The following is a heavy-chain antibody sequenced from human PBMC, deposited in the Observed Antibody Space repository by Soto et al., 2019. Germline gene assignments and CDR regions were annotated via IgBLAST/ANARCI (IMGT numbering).Heavy chain of an antibody. CDR2: INPNSGGT. CDR3: AREYSNYDFDY. D-gene: IGHD4-4*01. Sequence: GRVACKASGYTFTGDYMHWVRQARGQGLEWMGWINPNSGGTNYGQTFQGWVTMTRDTSIRTAYMELSRLRSDDTAVYYCAREYSNYDFDYWGQGTLVTVSS. V-gene: IGHV1-2*04. J-gene: IGHJ4*02. CDR1: GYTFTGDY.